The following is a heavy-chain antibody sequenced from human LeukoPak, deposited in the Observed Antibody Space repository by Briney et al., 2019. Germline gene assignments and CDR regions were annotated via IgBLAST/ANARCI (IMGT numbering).Heavy chain of an antibody. CDR3: ARARRWNAAVEGWWFDP. CDR1: GGSISSYY. Sequence: PSETLSLTCTVSGGSISSYYWSWIRQPPGKGLEWIGYIYYSGSTNYNPSLKSRVTISVDTSKNRFSLKLSSVTAADTAVYYCARARRWNAAVEGWWFDPWGQGTLVTVSS. D-gene: IGHD1-1*01. CDR2: IYYSGST. J-gene: IGHJ5*02. V-gene: IGHV4-59*01.